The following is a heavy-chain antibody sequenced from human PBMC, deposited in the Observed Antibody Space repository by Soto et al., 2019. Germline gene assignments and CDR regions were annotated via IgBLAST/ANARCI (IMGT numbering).Heavy chain of an antibody. V-gene: IGHV1-69*13. CDR1: GGTFSSYA. Sequence: ASVKVSCKASGGTFSSYAISWVRQAPGQGLEWMGGIIPIFGTANYAQKFQGRVTITADESTSTAYMELSSLRSEDTAVYYCARGEGTIFGVVPNWFDPWGQGTLVTVSS. J-gene: IGHJ5*02. CDR3: ARGEGTIFGVVPNWFDP. D-gene: IGHD3-3*01. CDR2: IIPIFGTA.